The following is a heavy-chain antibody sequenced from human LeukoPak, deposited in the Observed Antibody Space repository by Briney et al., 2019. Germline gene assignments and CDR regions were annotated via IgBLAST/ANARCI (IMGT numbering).Heavy chain of an antibody. CDR3: AKRTGYYDSSGPIDY. Sequence: GGSLRLSCAASGFTFSNYAMSWVRQAPGKGLEWVSSVSGRGDYTSYADSVKGRFSISRDNSKNTLYLQMNSLRAEDTAVYYCAKRTGYYDSSGPIDYWGQGTLVTVSS. V-gene: IGHV3-23*01. J-gene: IGHJ4*02. CDR2: VSGRGDYT. D-gene: IGHD3-22*01. CDR1: GFTFSNYA.